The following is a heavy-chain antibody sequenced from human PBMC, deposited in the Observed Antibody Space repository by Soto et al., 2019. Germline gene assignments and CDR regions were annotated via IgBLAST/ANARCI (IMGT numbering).Heavy chain of an antibody. CDR2: IYYSGST. V-gene: IGHV4-59*08. CDR3: ARRYSSAFDI. D-gene: IGHD6-13*01. CDR1: GGSISSYY. Sequence: SETLSLTCTVSGGSISSYYWSWIRQPPGKGLEWIGYIYYSGSTNYNPSLKSRVTISVDTSKNQFSLKLSSVTAADTAVYYCARRYSSAFDIWGQGTIVTVSS. J-gene: IGHJ3*02.